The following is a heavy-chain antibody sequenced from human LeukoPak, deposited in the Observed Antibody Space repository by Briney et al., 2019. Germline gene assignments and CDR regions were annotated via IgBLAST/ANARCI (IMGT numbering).Heavy chain of an antibody. CDR1: GFTFSPYA. CDR3: AKGGSPSCYSSSGY. CDR2: ICGSDGSR. J-gene: IGHJ4*02. Sequence: PGGSLRLSCAASGFTFSPYAMSWVRQAPGKGLEWVSAICGSDGSRYYADSVKGRFTISRDNSKNTLYLQMNSLRGEDTAVYYCAKGGSPSCYSSSGYWGQGTLVTVSP. V-gene: IGHV3-23*01. D-gene: IGHD2-2*01.